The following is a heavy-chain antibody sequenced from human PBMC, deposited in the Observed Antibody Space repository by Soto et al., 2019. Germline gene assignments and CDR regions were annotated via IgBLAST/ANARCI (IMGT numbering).Heavy chain of an antibody. CDR2: IFYSGNT. V-gene: IGHV4-31*03. D-gene: IGHD3-10*01. Sequence: SETLSLTCTVSGNSISTGAYYWSWLRQHPVKGLEWIGHIFYSGNTHYSPSLESRVTISVDTSKNQFSIKLTSVTVADTAVYYCAREGRSAAPQAGFDLWGQGTLVTVSS. CDR1: GNSISTGAYY. J-gene: IGHJ4*02. CDR3: AREGRSAAPQAGFDL.